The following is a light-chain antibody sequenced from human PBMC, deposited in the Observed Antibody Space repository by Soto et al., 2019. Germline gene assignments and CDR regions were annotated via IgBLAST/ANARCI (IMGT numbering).Light chain of an antibody. CDR3: TSYSSTDTFYV. CDR1: SSDVGAYHY. CDR2: QVT. J-gene: IGLJ1*01. Sequence: SALTQPASVSGSPGQSITISCTGTSSDVGAYHYVSWYQHHPGKAPKLMIYQVTNRPSGVSDRFSGSKSGNTAPLTISGLRADDEADYYCTSYSSTDTFYVFGTGTKVTVL. V-gene: IGLV2-14*01.